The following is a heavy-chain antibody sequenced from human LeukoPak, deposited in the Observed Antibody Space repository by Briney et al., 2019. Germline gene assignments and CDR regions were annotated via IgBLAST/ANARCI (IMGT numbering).Heavy chain of an antibody. V-gene: IGHV3-30*02. CDR1: RFTFSSYG. CDR3: AKDTLSGTWDDYYYYMDV. D-gene: IGHD6-13*01. J-gene: IGHJ6*03. Sequence: GGSLRLSCAASRFTFSSYGMHWVRQAPGKGLEWVAFIRYDGIKKYYADSVKVRFTISRDNSKNTLYLQMNSLRAEDTAVYYCAKDTLSGTWDDYYYYMDVWGKGTTVTISS. CDR2: IRYDGIKK.